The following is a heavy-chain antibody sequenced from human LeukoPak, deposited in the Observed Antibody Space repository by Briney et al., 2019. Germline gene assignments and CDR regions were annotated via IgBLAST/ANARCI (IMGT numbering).Heavy chain of an antibody. D-gene: IGHD6-13*01. CDR1: GGSIRSGDYY. Sequence: PSETLSLTCTVSGGSIRSGDYYWSWIRQHPGKGLEWIGCIYYSGSTFYNSSLKSRLSISVDTSKNQFSLKLSSVTAADTAMYYCAREQQFRDAFDVWGQGTMVTVSS. CDR3: AREQQFRDAFDV. J-gene: IGHJ3*01. CDR2: IYYSGST. V-gene: IGHV4-31*03.